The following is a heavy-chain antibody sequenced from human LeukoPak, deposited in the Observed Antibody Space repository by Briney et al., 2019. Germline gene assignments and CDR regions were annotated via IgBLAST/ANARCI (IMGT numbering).Heavy chain of an antibody. CDR2: IYYSGST. Sequence: ASETLSLTCTVSGGSISSYFWSWVRQPPGKGLEWIGYIYYSGSTNYNPSLKSRVTISVDTSKNQFSLKLASVTTADTAVYYCARDRWLGYWGQGTLVTVSS. CDR3: ARDRWLGY. J-gene: IGHJ4*02. V-gene: IGHV4-59*01. CDR1: GGSISSYF. D-gene: IGHD5-12*01.